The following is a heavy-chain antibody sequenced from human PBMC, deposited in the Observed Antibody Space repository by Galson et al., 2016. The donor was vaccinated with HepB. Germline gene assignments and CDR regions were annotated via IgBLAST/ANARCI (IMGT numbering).Heavy chain of an antibody. D-gene: IGHD2-2*02. V-gene: IGHV4-59*01. CDR2: VFQTGNT. CDR1: GDSIGTFY. CDR3: ARSHSTHWRYTYFDP. Sequence: SETLSLTCIVSGDSIGTFYWNWIRQTPGKGLEWIGYVFQTGNTNYNPSLQGRASFSVDKTKNQFSLRLSSVTAADTATYFCARSHSTHWRYTYFDPWGPGTLVTVSS. J-gene: IGHJ5*02.